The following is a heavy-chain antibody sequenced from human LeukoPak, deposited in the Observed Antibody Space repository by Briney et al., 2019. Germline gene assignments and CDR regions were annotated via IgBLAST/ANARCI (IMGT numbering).Heavy chain of an antibody. CDR2: VSYDGRNK. V-gene: IGHV3-30*18. Sequence: PGGSLRLSCAASGFTFSNYGMPWVRQAPGKGLEWVAVVSYDGRNKYYADSVKGRFTISRDNSKNTLYLQMNSLRAEDTAVYYCAKESSWVKKYYFDYWGQGTLVTVSS. J-gene: IGHJ4*02. CDR1: GFTFSNYG. D-gene: IGHD3-16*01. CDR3: AKESSWVKKYYFDY.